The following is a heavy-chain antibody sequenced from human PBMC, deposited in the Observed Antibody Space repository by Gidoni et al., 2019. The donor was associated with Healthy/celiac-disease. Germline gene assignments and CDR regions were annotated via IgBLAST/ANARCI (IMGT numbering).Heavy chain of an antibody. D-gene: IGHD3-10*01. CDR1: GFTFSSYG. Sequence: QVQLVESGGGVVQPGRSLRLSCAASGFTFSSYGMHWVRQAPGKGLEWVAVISYDGSNKYYADSVKGRFTISRDNSKNTLYLQMNSLRAEDTAVYYCAKDATSLLWFGELLRGYFDYWGQGTLVTVSS. CDR3: AKDATSLLWFGELLRGYFDY. CDR2: ISYDGSNK. V-gene: IGHV3-30*18. J-gene: IGHJ4*02.